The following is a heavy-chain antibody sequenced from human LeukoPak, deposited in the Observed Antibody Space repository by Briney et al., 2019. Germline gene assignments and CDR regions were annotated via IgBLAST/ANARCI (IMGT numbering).Heavy chain of an antibody. CDR3: ARAHSGLYLDS. V-gene: IGHV4-4*07. Sequence: SETLSLTCTVSGEPLGTFYWSWIRQPAGQGLEYIGRIHTNGYTNYKPSLNSRVTMSVDSSKNQFSLTLRSVTATDTAIYYCARAHSGLYLDSWGQGTLVTASS. CDR2: IHTNGYT. CDR1: GEPLGTFY. D-gene: IGHD2-15*01. J-gene: IGHJ4*02.